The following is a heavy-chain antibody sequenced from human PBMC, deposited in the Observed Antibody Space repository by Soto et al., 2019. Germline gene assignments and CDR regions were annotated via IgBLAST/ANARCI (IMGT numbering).Heavy chain of an antibody. D-gene: IGHD1-26*01. V-gene: IGHV1-69*06. J-gene: IGHJ4*02. CDR2: IIPTFGTP. Sequence: QVQLVQSGTVVQRRGSSVKVSCQASGGTFSSHGMAWVRQAPGQGLEWMGGIIPTFGTPTYAPKFQGRVTISADKSTHTAYMEWSSVRSEDTGVYCCVSGRSAQYFDFWGRGTLITVSS. CDR3: VSGRSAQYFDF. CDR1: GGTFSSHG.